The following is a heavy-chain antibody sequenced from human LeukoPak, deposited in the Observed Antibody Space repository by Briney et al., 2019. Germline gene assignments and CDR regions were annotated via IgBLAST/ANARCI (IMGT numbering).Heavy chain of an antibody. V-gene: IGHV3-23*01. CDR3: AKVDIAAAGTFDY. CDR1: GFTFSSYA. J-gene: IGHJ4*02. CDR2: ISGSGGST. D-gene: IGHD6-13*01. Sequence: PGGSLRLSCAASGFTFSSYAMSWVRQPPGKGLDWVSAISGSGGSTYYADSVKGRFTISRDNSKNTLYLQMNSLRAEDTAVYYCAKVDIAAAGTFDYWGQGTLVTVSS.